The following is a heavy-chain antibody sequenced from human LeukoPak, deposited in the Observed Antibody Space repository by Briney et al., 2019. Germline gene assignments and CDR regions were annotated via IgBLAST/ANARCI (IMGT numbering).Heavy chain of an antibody. J-gene: IGHJ1*01. V-gene: IGHV4-34*01. CDR3: ARPTTGTTHSFHH. CDR2: INHSGST. CDR1: GGSFSGYY. D-gene: IGHD4-17*01. Sequence: SETLSLTCAVYGGSFSGYYWSWIRQPPGKGLEWIGEINHSGSTNYNPSLESRVTISVDTSKNQFSLKLSSVTAADTAVYYCARPTTGTTHSFHHWGQGTLVTVSS.